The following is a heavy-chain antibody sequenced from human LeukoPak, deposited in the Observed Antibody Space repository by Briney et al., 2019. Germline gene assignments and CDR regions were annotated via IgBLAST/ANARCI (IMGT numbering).Heavy chain of an antibody. CDR1: GYNFPIYG. CDR2: IRPHTGET. CDR3: ARDRGGKGSAIFY. V-gene: IGHV1-18*01. Sequence: ASVKVSCKASGYNFPIYGINWVRQAPGQGLEWMGWIRPHTGETNSAQRFQDRVTMTTDTSTTTAYMELRSLRFDDTAVYYCARDRGGKGSAIFYWGQGSLVTVSS. D-gene: IGHD2-2*01. J-gene: IGHJ4*02.